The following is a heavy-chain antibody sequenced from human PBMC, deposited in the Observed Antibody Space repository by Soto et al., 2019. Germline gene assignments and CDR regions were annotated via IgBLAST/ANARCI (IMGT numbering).Heavy chain of an antibody. CDR1: GFTFTSHS. J-gene: IGHJ5*02. Sequence: PGGSLRLSCAASGFTFTSHSMNWVRQAPGRGLEWVSSISSSSNYIFYADSVKGRFTISKDNAKNSLYLQMNSLRVEDTAVYYCVRGQFPGSGTPGWFAPWGQGTQVTVSS. D-gene: IGHD3-10*01. CDR3: VRGQFPGSGTPGWFAP. CDR2: ISSSSNYI. V-gene: IGHV3-21*01.